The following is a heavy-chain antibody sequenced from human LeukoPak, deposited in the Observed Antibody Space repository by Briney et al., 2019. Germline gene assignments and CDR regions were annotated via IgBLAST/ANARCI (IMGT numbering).Heavy chain of an antibody. J-gene: IGHJ4*02. Sequence: PSETLSLTCTVSGGSISSSSYYWGWIRQPPGKGLEWIGSIYYSGSTYYNPSLKSRVTISVDSSKNQFSLKLSSVTAADTAVYYCARLMGTIFGVVIKAYYFDYWGQGTLVTVSS. CDR2: IYYSGST. D-gene: IGHD3-3*01. CDR1: GGSISSSSYY. CDR3: ARLMGTIFGVVIKAYYFDY. V-gene: IGHV4-39*01.